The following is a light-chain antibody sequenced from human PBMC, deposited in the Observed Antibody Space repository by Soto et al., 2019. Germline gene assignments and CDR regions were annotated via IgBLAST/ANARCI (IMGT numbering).Light chain of an antibody. Sequence: DIQMTQSPSSLSASVGDRVTITCRASQTIFNHLNWYQQKPGKAPKLLIYATSSLPSGVPSRFSGSGSGTDFTLTISNLHPEDFSTYFCQQTFIPPVYTFGQGTKLDI. CDR2: ATS. V-gene: IGKV1-39*01. J-gene: IGKJ2*01. CDR3: QQTFIPPVYT. CDR1: QTIFNH.